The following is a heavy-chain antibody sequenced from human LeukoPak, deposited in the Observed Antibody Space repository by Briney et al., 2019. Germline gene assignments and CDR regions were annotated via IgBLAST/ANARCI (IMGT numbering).Heavy chain of an antibody. CDR2: IYHSGST. CDR3: ASGRRWDLTDY. Sequence: SATLSLTCAVSGASISSGGYSWSWIRQPPGKGLEWIGYIYHSGSTYYNPSLKSRVTISVDRSKNQFSLKLSSVTAADTAVYYCASGRRWDLTDYWGQGTLVTVSS. D-gene: IGHD1-26*01. CDR1: GASISSGGYS. J-gene: IGHJ4*02. V-gene: IGHV4-30-2*01.